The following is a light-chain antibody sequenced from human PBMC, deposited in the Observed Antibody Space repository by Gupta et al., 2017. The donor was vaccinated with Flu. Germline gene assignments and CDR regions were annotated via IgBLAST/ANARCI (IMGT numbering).Light chain of an antibody. CDR1: SSDIGRYKY. J-gene: IGLJ3*02. CDR2: EAS. V-gene: IGLV2-14*01. Sequence: SITISCTGSSSDIGRYKYVAWYQQHPGKPPKLMTYEASNRPSGVSHRFSGSKSGNTASLTISGLQAEDEADYYCSSYTSSSTWVFGGGTKLTVL. CDR3: SSYTSSSTWV.